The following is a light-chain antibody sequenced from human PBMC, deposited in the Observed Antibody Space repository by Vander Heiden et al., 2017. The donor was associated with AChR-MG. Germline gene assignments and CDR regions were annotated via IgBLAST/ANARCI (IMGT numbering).Light chain of an antibody. CDR2: GAS. CDR1: QSVSSSD. Sequence: DIVLTQSPGTLSLSPGERATLSCRASQSVSSSDLACYQQKPGQAPRLLIYGASSRAAGIPDRFSGRGSGTDFTLAISRLEPEDFAVYYCQQYGSSPYTFGQGTKLEIK. J-gene: IGKJ2*01. V-gene: IGKV3-20*01. CDR3: QQYGSSPYT.